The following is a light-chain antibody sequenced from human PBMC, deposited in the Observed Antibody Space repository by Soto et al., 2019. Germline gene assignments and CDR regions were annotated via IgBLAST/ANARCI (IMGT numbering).Light chain of an antibody. Sequence: DIQMIQSPSTLSASVGDRVTITCRASQSISSWLAWYQQKPGKAPKLLIYDASSLESGVPSRFSGSGSGTEFTLTISSLQPDDFATYYCQQHNSYSPLTFGGGTKVEIK. CDR1: QSISSW. CDR2: DAS. V-gene: IGKV1-5*01. CDR3: QQHNSYSPLT. J-gene: IGKJ4*01.